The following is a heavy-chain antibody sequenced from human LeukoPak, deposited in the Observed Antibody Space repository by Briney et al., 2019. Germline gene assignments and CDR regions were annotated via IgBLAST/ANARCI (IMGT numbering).Heavy chain of an antibody. CDR2: IYYSGST. V-gene: IGHV4-31*03. CDR3: ARDSDGSGSRPYDY. J-gene: IGHJ4*02. D-gene: IGHD3-10*01. Sequence: SETLSLTCTVSGGSTSNTGYYWSWIRQRPGKGLEWIGYIYYSGSTYYNPSLKSRVTISVDTSKNQFSLRLTSVTAADTAVYYCARDSDGSGSRPYDYWGQGTLVTVSS. CDR1: GGSTSNTGYY.